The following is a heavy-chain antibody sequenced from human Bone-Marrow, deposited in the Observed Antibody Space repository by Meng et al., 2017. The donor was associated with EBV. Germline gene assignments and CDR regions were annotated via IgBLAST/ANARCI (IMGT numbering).Heavy chain of an antibody. V-gene: IGHV1-69*06. CDR3: ASESGRGYTPDY. Sequence: QVRLGQSGAWGKKRGCPGKAPCKTPGGTFSTDAISGGRQAPGQGLEWMGGLIPMSDATHYAQKFQGRVTIIADKSMSIHYMELSSLRSDDTAVYYCASESGRGYTPDYWGRGTLVTVSS. CDR2: LIPMSDAT. J-gene: IGHJ4*02. D-gene: IGHD3-10*01. CDR1: GGTFSTDA.